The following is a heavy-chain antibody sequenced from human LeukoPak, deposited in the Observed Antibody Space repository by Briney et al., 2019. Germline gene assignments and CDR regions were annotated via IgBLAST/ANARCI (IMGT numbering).Heavy chain of an antibody. D-gene: IGHD1-26*01. CDR1: GYTFTGYY. CDR3: ARHVKWELLY. V-gene: IGHV1-2*02. J-gene: IGHJ4*02. CDR2: INANSGVT. Sequence: APVKVSCKASGYTFTGYYIHWVRQAPGQGLELMGWINANSGVTNYAQKFQGRVTMTRDTSISTAYMELRSLRSDDTAVYYCARHVKWELLYWGQGTLVAVSS.